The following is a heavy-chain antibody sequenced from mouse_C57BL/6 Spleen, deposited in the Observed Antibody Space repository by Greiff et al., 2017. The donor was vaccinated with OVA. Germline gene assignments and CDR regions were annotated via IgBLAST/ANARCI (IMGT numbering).Heavy chain of an antibody. J-gene: IGHJ2*01. Sequence: VKLMESGPGLVQPSQSLSITCTVSGFSLTSYGVHWVRQSPGKGLEWLGVIWSGGSTDYNAAFIYRLSISKDNSKSQVFFKMNSLQADDTAIYYCARGSTGYFDYWGQGTTLTVSS. CDR1: GFSLTSYG. V-gene: IGHV2-2*01. CDR2: IWSGGST. CDR3: ARGSTGYFDY. D-gene: IGHD4-1*01.